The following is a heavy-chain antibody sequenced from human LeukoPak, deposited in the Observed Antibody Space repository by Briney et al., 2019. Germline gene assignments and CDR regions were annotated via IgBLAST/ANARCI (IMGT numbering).Heavy chain of an antibody. J-gene: IGHJ4*02. CDR2: IYHSGST. V-gene: IGHV4-38-2*01. D-gene: IGHD2-2*01. Sequence: SETLSLTCAVSGYSISSGYYWGWIRQPPGKGLEWIGSIYHSGSTYYNPSLKSRVTISVDTPKNQFSLKLSSVTAADTAVYYCARSVASCFDYWGQGTLVTASS. CDR1: GYSISSGYY. CDR3: ARSVASCFDY.